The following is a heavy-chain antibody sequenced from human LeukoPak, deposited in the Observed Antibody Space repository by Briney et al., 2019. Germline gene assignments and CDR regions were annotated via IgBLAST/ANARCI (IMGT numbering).Heavy chain of an antibody. CDR3: ARAGYYYDSSGYYQTPYYYYGMDV. D-gene: IGHD3-22*01. J-gene: IGHJ6*02. V-gene: IGHV3-30-3*01. CDR2: ISYDGSNK. Sequence: GRSLRLSCAASGFTFNSYAMHWVRQAPGKGLEWVAVISYDGSNKYYADSVKGRFTISRDNSKNTLYLQMNSLRAEDTAVYYCARAGYYYDSSGYYQTPYYYYGMDVWGQGTTVTVSS. CDR1: GFTFNSYA.